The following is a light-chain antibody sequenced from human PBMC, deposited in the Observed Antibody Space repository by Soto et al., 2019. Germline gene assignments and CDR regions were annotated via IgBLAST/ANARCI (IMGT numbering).Light chain of an antibody. CDR3: GTWDTRLSATV. CDR1: NFNIGNNY. CDR2: DNN. Sequence: QSVLTQPPSVSAAPGQKVTISCSGSNFNIGNNYVSWYQQLPGTAPKLLIYDNNKRPSGIPDRFSGSKSGTSATLGITGLQTGDEADYFCGTWDTRLSATVFGGGTKVTVL. J-gene: IGLJ2*01. V-gene: IGLV1-51*01.